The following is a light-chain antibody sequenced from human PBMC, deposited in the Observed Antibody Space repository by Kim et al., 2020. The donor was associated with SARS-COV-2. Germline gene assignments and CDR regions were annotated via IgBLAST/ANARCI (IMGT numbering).Light chain of an antibody. CDR3: AERDDSLNAWV. CDR2: STN. Sequence: ELTQPPSASGTPGQRVTISCSGINPNIEINTVNWYQQLPGTAPKLLIYSTNQRPSGVPARFSGSKSGTSASLAISGLQSEDEADYFCAERDDSLNAWVFAVGTQLTVL. J-gene: IGLJ3*02. V-gene: IGLV1-44*01. CDR1: NPNIEINT.